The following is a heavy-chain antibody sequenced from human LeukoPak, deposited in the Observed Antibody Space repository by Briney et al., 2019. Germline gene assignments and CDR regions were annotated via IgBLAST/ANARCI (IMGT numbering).Heavy chain of an antibody. D-gene: IGHD5-18*01. CDR1: GFSFTGDF. Sequence: GASVKVSSEASGFSFTGDFMHWVRQAPGQGPEWMGRIDPNSGGTNYALKFQGRVTMTRDTSITTAYMDLSRLRSDDTAVYYCARGPHDTAYYFDQWGQGTLVTVSP. CDR3: ARGPHDTAYYFDQ. CDR2: IDPNSGGT. J-gene: IGHJ4*02. V-gene: IGHV1-2*06.